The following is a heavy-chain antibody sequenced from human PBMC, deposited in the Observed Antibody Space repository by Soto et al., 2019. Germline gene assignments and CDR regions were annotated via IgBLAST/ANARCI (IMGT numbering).Heavy chain of an antibody. Sequence: ATVKSSCKASGYTYTNYGISWLPQAPGQGLEWMGWISAYNGNTNYAQKLQGRVTMTTDTSTSTAYMELRSLRSDDTAVYYCAGLTGYCIITSCRSHGDDNWCQGTLSTDSS. CDR1: GYTYTNYG. D-gene: IGHD2-2*01. J-gene: IGHJ4*01. CDR3: AGLTGYCIITSCRSHGDDN. CDR2: ISAYNGNT. V-gene: IGHV1-18*01.